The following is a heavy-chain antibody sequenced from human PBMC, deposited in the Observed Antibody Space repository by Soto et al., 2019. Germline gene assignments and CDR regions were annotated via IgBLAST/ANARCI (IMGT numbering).Heavy chain of an antibody. V-gene: IGHV1-69*01. Sequence: QVQLVQSGAEVKKPGSSVKVSCKASGGTCSSYALSWVRQAPGQGLEWMGGIIPIFGTANYAQKFQGRVTITADESTSTAYMELSSLRYEDTAVYYCAREPRDYYGMDVWGQGTTVTVSS. D-gene: IGHD3-10*01. CDR3: AREPRDYYGMDV. CDR1: GGTCSSYA. CDR2: IIPIFGTA. J-gene: IGHJ6*02.